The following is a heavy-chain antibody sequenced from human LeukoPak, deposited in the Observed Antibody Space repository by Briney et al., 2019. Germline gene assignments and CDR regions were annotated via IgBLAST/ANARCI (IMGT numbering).Heavy chain of an antibody. V-gene: IGHV3-48*03. Sequence: GGSLRLSCAASGFTFSSYEMNWVRQAPGKGLEWISYISSSDSTIFYADSVKGRFTISRDNAKNSLYLQMNSLTAEDTALYYCARRSDGYTSNWGQGTLVTVSS. J-gene: IGHJ4*02. CDR2: ISSSDSTI. CDR1: GFTFSSYE. CDR3: ARRSDGYTSN. D-gene: IGHD5-24*01.